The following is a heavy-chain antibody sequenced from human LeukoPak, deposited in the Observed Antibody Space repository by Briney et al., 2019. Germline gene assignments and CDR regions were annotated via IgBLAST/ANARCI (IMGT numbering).Heavy chain of an antibody. Sequence: GRSLRLSCAASGFTLSNHSINWVRQAPGKGLEWVGVITYDGVNEYDGDSVKGRCSISRDNSKNTLSLQMNSLRAEDTAVYYCARGRHSGYEYIFDYWGQGTLVTVSS. J-gene: IGHJ4*02. CDR1: GFTLSNHS. V-gene: IGHV3-30*04. CDR2: ITYDGVNE. CDR3: ARGRHSGYEYIFDY. D-gene: IGHD5-12*01.